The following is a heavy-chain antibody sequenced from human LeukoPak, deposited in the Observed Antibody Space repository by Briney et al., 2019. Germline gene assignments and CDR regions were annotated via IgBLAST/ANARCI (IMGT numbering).Heavy chain of an antibody. CDR1: GGSISSYY. CDR2: IYYSGST. D-gene: IGHD3-3*01. V-gene: IGHV4-59*01. J-gene: IGHJ4*02. CDR3: ARARYDFGGYYFDY. Sequence: SETLSLTCTASGGSISSYYWSWLRQPPGKGLEWIGYIYYSGSTNYNPSLKSRVTISVDTSKNQFSLKLSSVTAADTAVYYCARARYDFGGYYFDYWGQGTLVTVSS.